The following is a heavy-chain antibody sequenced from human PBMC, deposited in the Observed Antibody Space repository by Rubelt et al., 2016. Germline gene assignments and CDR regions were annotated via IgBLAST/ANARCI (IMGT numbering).Heavy chain of an antibody. D-gene: IGHD3-22*01. J-gene: IGHJ4*02. CDR2: LNPSGVST. CDR1: GYTFTSYY. V-gene: IGHV1-46*01. Sequence: QVQLVQSGAEVKKPGASVKVSCKASGYTFTSYYMHWVRQAPGQGLEWMGILNPSGVSTSYEQKVQGRVTMTRDTSTSTVYMERSSLRSEDTAVYYCARVYDSSDTYYFDYWGQGTLVTVSS. CDR3: ARVYDSSDTYYFDY.